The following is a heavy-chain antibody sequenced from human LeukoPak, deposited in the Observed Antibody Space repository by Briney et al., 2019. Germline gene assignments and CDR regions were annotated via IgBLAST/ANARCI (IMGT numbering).Heavy chain of an antibody. CDR1: GYTFTGYY. Sequence: ASVKVSCKASGYTFTGYYMHWVRQAPGQGLEWMGWINPSSGGTNYAQKFQGRVTMTRDTSISTAYMELSRLRSDDTAVYYCARDPIVVVVAANDAFDIWGQGTMVTVSS. J-gene: IGHJ3*02. CDR3: ARDPIVVVVAANDAFDI. CDR2: INPSSGGT. V-gene: IGHV1-2*02. D-gene: IGHD2-15*01.